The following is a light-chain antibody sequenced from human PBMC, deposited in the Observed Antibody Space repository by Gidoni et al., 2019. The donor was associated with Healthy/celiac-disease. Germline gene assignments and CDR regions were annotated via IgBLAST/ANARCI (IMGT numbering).Light chain of an antibody. V-gene: IGKV1-39*01. CDR1: QSISSN. CDR2: AAS. Sequence: DIQMTQSPSSLSASVGDRVTITCRASQSISSNLNWYQQKPGKAPKLLIYAASSLQSRVPSRFSGSGSGTDFTLTISSLQPEDFATYYCQQSYSTPYTFGQGTKLEIK. CDR3: QQSYSTPYT. J-gene: IGKJ2*01.